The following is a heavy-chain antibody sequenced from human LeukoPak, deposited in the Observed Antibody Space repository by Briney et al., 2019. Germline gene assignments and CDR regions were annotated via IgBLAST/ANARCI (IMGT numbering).Heavy chain of an antibody. V-gene: IGHV4-59*01. CDR3: ARGPSSYGYSWFDP. D-gene: IGHD5-18*01. Sequence: SETLSLTCTVSGGSISSYYWSWIRQPPGKGLEWIGYIYYSGSTNYNPSLKSRVTISVDTPKNQFSLKLSSVTAADTAVYYCARGPSSYGYSWFDPWGQGTLVTVSS. CDR1: GGSISSYY. CDR2: IYYSGST. J-gene: IGHJ5*02.